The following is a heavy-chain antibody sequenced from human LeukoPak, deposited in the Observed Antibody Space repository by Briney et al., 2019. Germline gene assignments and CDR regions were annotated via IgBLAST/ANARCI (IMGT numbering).Heavy chain of an antibody. D-gene: IGHD3-3*01. Sequence: GGSLRLSCAASGFTVSSNYMSWVRQAPGTGLEWVSVIYSGGSTYYADSVKGRFTISRDNSKNTLYLQMNSLRAEDTAVYYCARVGVGVSQYFQHWGQGTLVTVSS. V-gene: IGHV3-53*01. CDR1: GFTVSSNY. CDR2: IYSGGST. J-gene: IGHJ1*01. CDR3: ARVGVGVSQYFQH.